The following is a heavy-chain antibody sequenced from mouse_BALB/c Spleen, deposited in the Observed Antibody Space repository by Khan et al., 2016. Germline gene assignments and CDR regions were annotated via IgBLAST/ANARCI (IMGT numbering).Heavy chain of an antibody. Sequence: QVQLQQSGTELVRPGTSVKVSCKASGYAFTNCLIEWVKQRPGQGLEWIGVINPGSGGTNYNERFKGKATLTADNSSSTAYMQLSSLTSEDSAVSFCASQYGSSCVGFAYWGQGTLVTVSA. D-gene: IGHD1-1*01. V-gene: IGHV1-54*01. CDR1: GYAFTNCL. J-gene: IGHJ3*01. CDR2: INPGSGGT. CDR3: ASQYGSSCVGFAY.